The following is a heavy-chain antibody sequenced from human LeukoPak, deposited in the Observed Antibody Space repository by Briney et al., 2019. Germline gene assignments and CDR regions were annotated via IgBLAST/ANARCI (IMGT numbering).Heavy chain of an antibody. CDR3: ARGGNDPFYYYYMDV. CDR1: GFTFSSYG. J-gene: IGHJ6*03. D-gene: IGHD1-1*01. CDR2: ISWNSGSI. V-gene: IGHV3-9*03. Sequence: PGGSLRLSCAASGFTFSSYGMHWVRQAPGKGLEWVSGISWNSGSIGYADSVKGRFTISRDNAKNSLCLQMNSLRAEDMALYYCARGGNDPFYYYYMDVWGKGTTVTVSS.